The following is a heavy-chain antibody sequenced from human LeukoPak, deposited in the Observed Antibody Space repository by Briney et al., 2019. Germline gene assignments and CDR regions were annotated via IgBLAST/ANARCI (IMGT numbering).Heavy chain of an antibody. D-gene: IGHD6-13*01. J-gene: IGHJ6*03. CDR3: ARGRTSSSWYYYYYYMDV. CDR2: ILYDGTNK. Sequence: GRFLRLFWAASGFTFSSYGMHWVRQAPGKGLEWVAFILYDGTNKYYADSVKGRFTISRDNSKNTLYLQMNSLRAEDTAVYYCARGRTSSSWYYYYYYMDVWGKGTTVNISS. V-gene: IGHV3-30*02. CDR1: GFTFSSYG.